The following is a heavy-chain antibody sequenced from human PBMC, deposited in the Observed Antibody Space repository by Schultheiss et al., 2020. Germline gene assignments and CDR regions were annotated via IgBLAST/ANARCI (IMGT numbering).Heavy chain of an antibody. CDR1: GFAFFSYA. CDR2: ISGSGGST. D-gene: IGHD4-11*01. V-gene: IGHV3-23*01. Sequence: GGSLRLSCTVSGFAFFSYAMSWVRQAPGKGPEWVSAISGSGGSTYYADSVKGRFTISRDDAKNTLNLQMNSLRAEDTAVYYCAKRDYNNYGLGYFDYWGQGTLVTVSS. CDR3: AKRDYNNYGLGYFDY. J-gene: IGHJ4*02.